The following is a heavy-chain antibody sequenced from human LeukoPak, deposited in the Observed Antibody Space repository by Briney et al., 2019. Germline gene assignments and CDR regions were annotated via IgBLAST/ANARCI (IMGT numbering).Heavy chain of an antibody. D-gene: IGHD6-13*01. J-gene: IGHJ4*02. CDR1: GGSIGSYY. Sequence: SETLSLTCTVSGGSIGSYYCSWIRQPPGKGLEWIGYIYYSGSTNYDPSLKSRVTISVDTSKNEFSLKLSSVTAADTAVYYCARSAAAGTLDYWGQGTLVTVSS. CDR3: ARSAAAGTLDY. V-gene: IGHV4-59*01. CDR2: IYYSGST.